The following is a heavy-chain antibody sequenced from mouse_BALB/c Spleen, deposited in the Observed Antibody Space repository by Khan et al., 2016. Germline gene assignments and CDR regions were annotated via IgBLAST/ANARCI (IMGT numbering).Heavy chain of an antibody. D-gene: IGHD2-1*01. Sequence: VKLEESGGGLVQPGGSMKLSCVASGFTFSNYWMNWVRQSPEKGLEWVAEIRLKSNNYATHYAESVKGRFTISRDDSKSSVYLQMNNLRAEDTGIYYCTSGNYYWGQGTTLTVSS. J-gene: IGHJ2*01. CDR2: IRLKSNNYAT. V-gene: IGHV6-6*02. CDR3: TSGNYY. CDR1: GFTFSNYW.